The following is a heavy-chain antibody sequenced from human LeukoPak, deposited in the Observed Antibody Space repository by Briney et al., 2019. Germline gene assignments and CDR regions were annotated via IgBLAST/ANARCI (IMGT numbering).Heavy chain of an antibody. D-gene: IGHD3-22*01. CDR3: ARANYYDTSGFAD. CDR2: ISSSGSAI. Sequence: GGSLRLSCAVSGFTFSSYEMNWVRQAPGKGLEWVSYISSSGSAIYYADSVKGRFTISRDNAKNSLYLQMNSLRAEDTAVYYCARANYYDTSGFADWGQGTLVTVSS. V-gene: IGHV3-48*03. CDR1: GFTFSSYE. J-gene: IGHJ4*02.